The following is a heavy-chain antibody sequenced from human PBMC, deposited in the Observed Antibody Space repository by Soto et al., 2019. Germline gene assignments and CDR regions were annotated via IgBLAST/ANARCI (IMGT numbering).Heavy chain of an antibody. Sequence: ASVKVSCKASGYTFTGYYMHWVRQAPGQGLEWMGWINPNSGGTNYAQKFQGWVTMTRDTSISTAYMELSRLRSDDTAVYYCAREGGGIAAARLLISTRYYYYGMDVWGQGTTVTVSS. J-gene: IGHJ6*02. CDR1: GYTFTGYY. D-gene: IGHD6-13*01. CDR3: AREGGGIAAARLLISTRYYYYGMDV. CDR2: INPNSGGT. V-gene: IGHV1-2*04.